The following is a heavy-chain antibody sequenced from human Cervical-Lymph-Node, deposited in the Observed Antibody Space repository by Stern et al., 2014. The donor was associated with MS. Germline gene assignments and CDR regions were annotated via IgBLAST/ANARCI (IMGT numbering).Heavy chain of an antibody. CDR2: IIPIFGTA. J-gene: IGHJ6*02. V-gene: IGHV1-69*01. CDR1: GGTFSSYA. CDR3: ARNPVAVAGTHYYYYYGMDV. Sequence: VQLVQSGAEVKKPGSSVKVSCKASGGTFSSYAISWVRQAPGPGLEWMGGIIPIFGTANYAQKFQGRVTITADESTSTAYMELSSLRSEDTAVYYCARNPVAVAGTHYYYYYGMDVWGQGTTVTVSS. D-gene: IGHD6-19*01.